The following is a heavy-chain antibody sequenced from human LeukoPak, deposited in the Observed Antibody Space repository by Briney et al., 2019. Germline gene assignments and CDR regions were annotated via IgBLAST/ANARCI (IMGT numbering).Heavy chain of an antibody. Sequence: RGSLSFFCAASGFTFSSYAMSWVSQVPGKGLEWVSSTSASGETTYHAESVKGRFTISRDNSKNTLYLQMNSLRAEDTALYYCAKLRYSGSRDVFAIWGQGTMVTVSS. CDR1: GFTFSSYA. V-gene: IGHV3-23*01. D-gene: IGHD6-13*01. J-gene: IGHJ3*02. CDR2: TSASGETT. CDR3: AKLRYSGSRDVFAI.